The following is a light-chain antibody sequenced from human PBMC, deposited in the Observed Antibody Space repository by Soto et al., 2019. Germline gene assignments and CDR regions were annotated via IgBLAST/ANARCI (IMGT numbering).Light chain of an antibody. V-gene: IGLV1-44*01. CDR3: AAWDDSLNGGI. CDR2: TNN. CDR1: ISNIGSNT. Sequence: QSALTQPPSASGTPGQRVTSSRSGSISNIGSNTVNWYQQLPGTAPKLLIYTNNQRPSGVPDRFSGSKSGTSASLAISGLQSEDEADYYCAAWDDSLNGGIFGTGTKVTVL. J-gene: IGLJ1*01.